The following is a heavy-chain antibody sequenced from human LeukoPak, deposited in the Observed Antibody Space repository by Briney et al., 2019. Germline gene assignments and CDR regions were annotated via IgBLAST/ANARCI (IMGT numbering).Heavy chain of an antibody. CDR1: GGSISSGGHY. J-gene: IGHJ4*02. V-gene: IGHV4-31*03. CDR2: IYYRGTT. Sequence: SQTLSITCTVSGGSISSGGHYWGWIRQQPGKGLEWIGYIYYRGTTYYNPSLKSRVSISLDTSKNQVSLKLTSVTAADTAVYYCARGADYGGNSVPFDYWGQGTLVTVSS. CDR3: ARGADYGGNSVPFDY. D-gene: IGHD4-23*01.